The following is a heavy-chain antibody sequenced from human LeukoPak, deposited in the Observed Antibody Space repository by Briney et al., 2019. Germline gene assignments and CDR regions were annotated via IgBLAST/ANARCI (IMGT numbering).Heavy chain of an antibody. D-gene: IGHD2-2*01. J-gene: IGHJ4*02. Sequence: GRSLRLSCAASGFTFSSYAMHWVRQAPGKGLEWVAVISYDGSNKYYADSVKGRFTISRDNSKNTLYLQMNSLSAEDTALYYCARALSQLLAFDYWGQGTLVTVSS. CDR2: ISYDGSNK. CDR3: ARALSQLLAFDY. CDR1: GFTFSSYA. V-gene: IGHV3-30-3*01.